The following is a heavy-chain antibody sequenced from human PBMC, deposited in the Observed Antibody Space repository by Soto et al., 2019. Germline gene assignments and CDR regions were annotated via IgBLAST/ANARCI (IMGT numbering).Heavy chain of an antibody. Sequence: SGGSLRLSCAASGFTFSSYAMHWVRQAPGKGLEWVAVISYDGSNKYYADSVKGRFTISRDNSKNTLYLQMNSLRAEDTAVYYCARERITMSSYYFDYWGQGTLVTVSS. J-gene: IGHJ4*02. V-gene: IGHV3-30-3*01. CDR2: ISYDGSNK. CDR3: ARERITMSSYYFDY. D-gene: IGHD3-10*02. CDR1: GFTFSSYA.